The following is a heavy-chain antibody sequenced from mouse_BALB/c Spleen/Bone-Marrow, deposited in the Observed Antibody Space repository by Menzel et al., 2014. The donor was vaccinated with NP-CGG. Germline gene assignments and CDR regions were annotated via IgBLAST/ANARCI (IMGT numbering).Heavy chain of an antibody. D-gene: IGHD1-1*01. CDR3: ARRAYGGSYGFAY. Sequence: QVQLKDSGAELAKPGASVKMSCKASGYTFTSYWMHWVERRPGQGLEWIGYINPSTGYTEYNQKFKDKATLTADKSSSTAYMQLSSLTSEDSAVYYCARRAYGGSYGFAYWGQGTLVTVSA. V-gene: IGHV1-7*01. CDR1: GYTFTSYW. CDR2: INPSTGYT. J-gene: IGHJ3*01.